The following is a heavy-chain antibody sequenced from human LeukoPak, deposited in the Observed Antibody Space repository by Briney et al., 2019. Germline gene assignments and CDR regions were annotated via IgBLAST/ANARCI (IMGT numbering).Heavy chain of an antibody. CDR2: IIPILGIV. CDR1: VGTFSSYA. Sequence: SVKVSCKASVGTFSSYALSWVRQAPGQGLECMGRIIPILGIVNYAQKFQGRVTITAEKSTTTAYMELSSLRSEDTAVYYCAREGSVRGTGIVQVAPFDYWGQGALVTVSS. CDR3: AREGSVRGTGIVQVAPFDY. J-gene: IGHJ4*02. D-gene: IGHD5-18*01. V-gene: IGHV1-69*04.